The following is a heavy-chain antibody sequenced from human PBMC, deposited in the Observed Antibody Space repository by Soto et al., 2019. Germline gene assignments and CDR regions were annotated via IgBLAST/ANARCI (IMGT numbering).Heavy chain of an antibody. Sequence: QVQLQQWGAGLLKPSETLSLTCAVYGGSFSGYYWSWIRQPPGQGLEWIGEINHSGSTNYNPSRKSRVTISVDTSKNQFSLKLSSVTAADTAVYYCARALTYARFDPWGQGTLVTVSS. J-gene: IGHJ5*02. CDR1: GGSFSGYY. CDR2: INHSGST. V-gene: IGHV4-34*01. CDR3: ARALTYARFDP. D-gene: IGHD2-2*01.